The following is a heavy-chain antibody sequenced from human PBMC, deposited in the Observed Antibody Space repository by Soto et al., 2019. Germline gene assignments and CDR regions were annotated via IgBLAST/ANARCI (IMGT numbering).Heavy chain of an antibody. CDR3: AKAHISGWPDAFDI. J-gene: IGHJ3*02. V-gene: IGHV5-51*04. CDR1: GYSFISYW. Sequence: GESLKISCKGYGYSFISYWIGWVRQMPGKGLEWMGIIYPRDSDTRYSPSFQGQVTVSADKPISTAYLQWSSLKASDTAMYYCAKAHISGWPDAFDIWGQGTMVTVSS. CDR2: IYPRDSDT. D-gene: IGHD6-19*01.